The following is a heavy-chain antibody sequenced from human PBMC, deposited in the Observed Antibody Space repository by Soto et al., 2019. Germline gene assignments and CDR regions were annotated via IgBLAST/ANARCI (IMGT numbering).Heavy chain of an antibody. J-gene: IGHJ6*02. V-gene: IGHV2-5*02. CDR3: ARRPETNYYDGMDV. CDR1: GFSLSTSGVG. Sequence: QITLKESGPTLVKPTQTLTLTCTFSGFSLSTSGVGVGWMRQPPGKALEWLALIYWDYDKRYSPTLKSRLTITKDTSKNQVVLTMTNMDPVDTATYYCARRPETNYYDGMDVWGQGTTVTVSS. D-gene: IGHD1-7*01. CDR2: IYWDYDK.